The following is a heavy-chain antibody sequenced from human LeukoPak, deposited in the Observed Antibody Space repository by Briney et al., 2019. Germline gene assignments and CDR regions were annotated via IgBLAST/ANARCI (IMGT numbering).Heavy chain of an antibody. CDR2: ISSSSSYI. CDR1: GFTFSSYS. Sequence: GGSLRLSCAASGFTFSSYSMNWVRQAPGKGLEWVSSISSSSSYIYYADSVKGRFTISRDNAKNSLYLQMNSLRAEDTAVYYCAIKYSSSPVTTCGQGTLATVSS. V-gene: IGHV3-21*01. J-gene: IGHJ5*02. CDR3: AIKYSSSPVTT. D-gene: IGHD6-13*01.